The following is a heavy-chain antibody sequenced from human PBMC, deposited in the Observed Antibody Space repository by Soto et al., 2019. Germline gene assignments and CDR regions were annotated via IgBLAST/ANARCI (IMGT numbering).Heavy chain of an antibody. Sequence: PSETLSLTCTVSGGSIGSVGYYGSWIRQHPGKGLEWIGYIYYSGSTYYNPSLKSRVTISVDTSKNQFSLKLSSVTAADTAVYYCARGVGDIVVVPAAYGDFDYWGQGTLVTVSS. CDR3: ARGVGDIVVVPAAYGDFDY. V-gene: IGHV4-31*03. CDR2: IYYSGST. D-gene: IGHD2-2*01. J-gene: IGHJ4*02. CDR1: GGSIGSVGYY.